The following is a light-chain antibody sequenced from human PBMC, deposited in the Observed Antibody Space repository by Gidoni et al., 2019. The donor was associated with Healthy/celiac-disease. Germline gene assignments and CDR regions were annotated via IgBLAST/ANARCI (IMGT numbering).Light chain of an antibody. CDR1: QSLLHSNGYNY. V-gene: IGKV2-28*01. CDR2: LGS. J-gene: IGKJ3*01. Sequence: DIVMTQSPLSLPVTPGEPASISCRSSQSLLHSNGYNYLDWYLQKPGQSPQLLNYLGSNRASGVPDRFSGSGSGTDFTLKISRVEAEDVGVYYCMQALQTPPGTFGPGTKVDIK. CDR3: MQALQTPPGT.